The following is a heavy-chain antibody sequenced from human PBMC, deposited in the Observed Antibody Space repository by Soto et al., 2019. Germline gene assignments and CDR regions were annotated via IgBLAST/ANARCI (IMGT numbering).Heavy chain of an antibody. CDR1: GYTFTSYG. D-gene: IGHD3-9*01. CDR2: ISAYNGNT. Sequence: QVQLVQSGAEVKKPGASVKVSCKASGYTFTSYGISWVRQAPGQGLEWMGWISAYNGNTNYAQKLQGRVTMTTDTPTSAAYMELRSLRSDDTAVYYCARDRYYDILTRRAFDIWGQGTMVTVSS. CDR3: ARDRYYDILTRRAFDI. V-gene: IGHV1-18*01. J-gene: IGHJ3*02.